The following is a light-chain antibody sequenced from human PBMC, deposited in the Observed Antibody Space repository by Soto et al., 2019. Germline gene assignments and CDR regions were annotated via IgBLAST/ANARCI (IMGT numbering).Light chain of an antibody. V-gene: IGKV1-5*03. CDR2: KAS. J-gene: IGKJ4*01. Sequence: DIQMTQSPSTLSASVGERVTITCRASQSISSWLAWYQQKPGKAPKLLIYKASSLESVVPSRFSGSGSGTDFTLTIRSLQPDDFATYYCQQYNRLLTFGGGTKVEIK. CDR3: QQYNRLLT. CDR1: QSISSW.